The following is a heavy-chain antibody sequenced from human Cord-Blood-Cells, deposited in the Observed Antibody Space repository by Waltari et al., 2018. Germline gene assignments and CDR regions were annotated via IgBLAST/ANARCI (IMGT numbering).Heavy chain of an antibody. CDR3: ARDHGDYSYYYYYMDV. J-gene: IGHJ6*03. CDR1: GYTLTGYY. CDR2: INPNSGGT. V-gene: IGHV1-2*02. Sequence: QVQLVQSGAEVKKPGASVKDSFKASGYTLTGYYMHWVRQAPGQGLEGMGWINPNSGGTNYAQKFQGRVTMTRDTSISTAYMELSRLRSDDTAVYYCARDHGDYSYYYYYMDVWGKGTTVTVSS. D-gene: IGHD4-17*01.